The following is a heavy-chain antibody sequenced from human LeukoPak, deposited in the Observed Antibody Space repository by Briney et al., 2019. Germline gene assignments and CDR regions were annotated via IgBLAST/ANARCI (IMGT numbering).Heavy chain of an antibody. V-gene: IGHV4-59*01. J-gene: IGHJ4*02. CDR3: ARGVGPDY. D-gene: IGHD1-26*01. CDR1: GGPISSYY. CDR2: IYYGGST. Sequence: SETLSLTCTVSGGPISSYYWSWIRQPPGKGLEWIGYIYYGGSTNYNPSLKSRVTISVDTSKTQFSLKLSSVTAADTAVYYCARGVGPDYWGQGTLVTVSS.